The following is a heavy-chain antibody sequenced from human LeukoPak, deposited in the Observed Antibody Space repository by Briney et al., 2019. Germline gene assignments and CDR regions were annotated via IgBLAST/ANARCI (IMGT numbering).Heavy chain of an antibody. D-gene: IGHD6-13*01. CDR3: AKDMYSSSWYYFDY. CDR2: IKYDGSNE. J-gene: IGHJ4*02. V-gene: IGHV3-30*04. CDR1: GFTFSTYA. Sequence: GGSLRLSCAASGFTFSTYAMHWVRQAPGKGLEWVAAIKYDGSNESYADSVKGRFTISRDNTKNKLYLQMNSLRAEDTAVYYCAKDMYSSSWYYFDYWGQGTLVTVPS.